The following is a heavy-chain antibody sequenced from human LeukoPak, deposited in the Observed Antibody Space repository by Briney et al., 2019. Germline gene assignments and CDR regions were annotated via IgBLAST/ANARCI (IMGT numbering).Heavy chain of an antibody. Sequence: SETLSLTCTVSGGSISSYYWSWIRQPPGKGLEWIGYIYYTGSTKYIASLKSRVTISVDTSKNQFSLKVSSVTAADTAVYYRARLRPSIGAAGTFDYWGQGTLVTVSS. D-gene: IGHD6-13*01. J-gene: IGHJ4*02. V-gene: IGHV4-59*08. CDR3: ARLRPSIGAAGTFDY. CDR1: GGSISSYY. CDR2: IYYTGST.